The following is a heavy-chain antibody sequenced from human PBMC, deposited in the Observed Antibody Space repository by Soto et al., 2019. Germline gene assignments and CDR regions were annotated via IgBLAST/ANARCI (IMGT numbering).Heavy chain of an antibody. Sequence: HPVGSLRLSCAASGFTFSSYGMHWVRQAPGKGLEWVAVISYDGSNKYYADSVKGRFTISRDNSKNTLYLQMNSLRAEDTAVYYCAKDQQWLDYYYYGMDVWGQGTTVTVSS. D-gene: IGHD6-19*01. CDR1: GFTFSSYG. CDR2: ISYDGSNK. CDR3: AKDQQWLDYYYYGMDV. J-gene: IGHJ6*02. V-gene: IGHV3-30*18.